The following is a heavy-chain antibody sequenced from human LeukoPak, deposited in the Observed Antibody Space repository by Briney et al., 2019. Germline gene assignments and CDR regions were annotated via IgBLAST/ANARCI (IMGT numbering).Heavy chain of an antibody. J-gene: IGHJ4*02. CDR3: AKSRWIAAGPFDY. Sequence: NPPETLSLTCAVSGVSITSGSYYWGWIRQPPGKGLEWIGSVHHSGNNHYNPSLKSRVTVSVDTSKNQFSLKVKSVSAADTAIFYCAKSRWIAAGPFDYWGQGSLVTVSS. CDR2: VHHSGNN. D-gene: IGHD6-25*01. CDR1: GVSITSGSYY. V-gene: IGHV4-39*01.